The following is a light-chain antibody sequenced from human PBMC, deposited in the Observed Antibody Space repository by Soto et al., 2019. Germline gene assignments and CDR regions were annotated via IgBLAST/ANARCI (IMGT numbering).Light chain of an antibody. V-gene: IGLV2-14*01. J-gene: IGLJ1*01. CDR1: SSDVGGYNY. Sequence: QSALTQPASVSGSPGQSITISCTGTSSDVGGYNYVSWYQQHPGKAPKLMIFDVSDRPSGVSIRFSGSKSGSTASLTISGLQAEDEADYYCSSYTSSSTLDVFGTGTKVTVL. CDR3: SSYTSSSTLDV. CDR2: DVS.